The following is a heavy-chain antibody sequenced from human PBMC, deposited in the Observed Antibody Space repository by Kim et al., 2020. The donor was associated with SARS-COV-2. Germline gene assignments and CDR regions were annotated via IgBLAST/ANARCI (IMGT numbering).Heavy chain of an antibody. J-gene: IGHJ6*02. CDR2: ISGSGGST. CDR3: AKGITGEEGSGYQT. V-gene: IGHV3-23*01. CDR1: GFTFSSYA. Sequence: GGSLRLSCAASGFTFSSYAMSWVRQAPGKGLEWVSAISGSGGSTYYADSVKGRFTISRDNSKNTLYLQMNSLRAEDTAVYYCAKGITGEEGSGYQTWGQGTTVTVSS. D-gene: IGHD3-22*01.